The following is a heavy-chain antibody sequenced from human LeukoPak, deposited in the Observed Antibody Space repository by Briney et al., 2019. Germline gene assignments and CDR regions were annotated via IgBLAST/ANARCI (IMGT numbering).Heavy chain of an antibody. CDR1: GFTVSSNY. CDR3: ARNSNDAFDI. CDR2: IYSGGST. Sequence: GGSLRLSCAASGFTVSSNYMSWVRQAPGKGLEWVSVIYSGGSTYYADCVKGRFTISRDNSKNTLYLQMNSLRAEDTAVYYCARNSNDAFDIWGQGTMVTVSS. J-gene: IGHJ3*02. V-gene: IGHV3-53*01.